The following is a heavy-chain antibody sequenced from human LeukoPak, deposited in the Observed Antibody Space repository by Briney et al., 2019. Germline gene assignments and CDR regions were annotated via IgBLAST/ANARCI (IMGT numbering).Heavy chain of an antibody. CDR2: IIPIFGTA. D-gene: IGHD6-13*01. CDR1: GGTFSSYA. CDR3: ASGVAGDSSRNLFDY. J-gene: IGHJ4*02. V-gene: IGHV1-69*05. Sequence: GSSVKVSCKASGGTFSSYAISWVRQAPGQGLEWMGGIIPIFGTANYAQKFQGRVTITTDESTSTAYMELSSLRSEYTAVYYCASGVAGDSSRNLFDYWGQGTLVTVSS.